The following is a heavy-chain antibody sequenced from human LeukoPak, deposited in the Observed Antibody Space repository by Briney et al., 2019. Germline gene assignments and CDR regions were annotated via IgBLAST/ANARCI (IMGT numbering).Heavy chain of an antibody. CDR3: AKRRDGCNYSDY. CDR2: ISYDGSNK. Sequence: GRSLRLSCAASGFTFSSYGMHWVRQAPGKGLEWVAVISYDGSNKYYADSVKGRFTISRDNSKNTLYLQMNSLRAEDTAVYYCAKRRDGCNYSDYWGQGTLVTVSS. J-gene: IGHJ4*02. V-gene: IGHV3-30*18. CDR1: GFTFSSYG. D-gene: IGHD5-24*01.